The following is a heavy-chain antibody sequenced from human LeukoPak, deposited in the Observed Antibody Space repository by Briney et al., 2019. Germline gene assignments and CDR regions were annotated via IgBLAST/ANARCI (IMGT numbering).Heavy chain of an antibody. CDR3: AREGVVPAAIYYYYMDV. CDR1: GGTFSSYT. V-gene: IGHV1-69*04. Sequence: SVKVSSKASGGTFSSYTISWVRQAPGQGLEWMGRIIPILGIANYAQKFQGRVTITADKSTSTAYMELSSLRSEDTAVYYCAREGVVPAAIYYYYMDVWGKGTTVTVSS. CDR2: IIPILGIA. D-gene: IGHD2-2*01. J-gene: IGHJ6*03.